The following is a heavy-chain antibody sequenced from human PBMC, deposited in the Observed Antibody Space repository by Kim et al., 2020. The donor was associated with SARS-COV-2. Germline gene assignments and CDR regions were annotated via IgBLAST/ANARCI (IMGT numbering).Heavy chain of an antibody. CDR1: GGSFSGYY. CDR3: ARGGRGIAAAGTD. D-gene: IGHD6-13*01. Sequence: SETLSLTCAVYGGSFSGYYWSWIRQPPGKGLEWIGEINHSGSTNYNPSLKSRVTISVDTSKNQFSLKLSSVTAADTAVYYCARGGRGIAAAGTDWGQGT. J-gene: IGHJ4*02. CDR2: INHSGST. V-gene: IGHV4-34*01.